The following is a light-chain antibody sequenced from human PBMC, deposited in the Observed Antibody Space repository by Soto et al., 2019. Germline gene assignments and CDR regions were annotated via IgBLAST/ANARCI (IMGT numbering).Light chain of an antibody. CDR3: QQYNSYSWT. V-gene: IGKV1-5*01. J-gene: IGKJ1*01. CDR2: DAS. CDR1: QNIRGW. Sequence: DIRMTQSPSTLFTSVGDRVTITCRASQNIRGWLAWYQQKPGKAPKLLIYDASTLESGVPSRFSGSGSGTEFTLTISSLQPDDFATYYCQQYNSYSWTFGQGTTVAIK.